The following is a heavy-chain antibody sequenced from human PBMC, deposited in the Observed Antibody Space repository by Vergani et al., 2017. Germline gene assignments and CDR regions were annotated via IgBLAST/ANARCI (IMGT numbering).Heavy chain of an antibody. CDR1: GFTFSSYS. J-gene: IGHJ4*02. Sequence: EVQLVESGGGLVKPGGSLRLSCAASGFTFSSYSMNWVRQAPGKGLEWVSSISSSSSYIYYADSVKGRFTISRDNAKNSLYLQMNSLRAEDTAVYYCARGINDYVWGSYHWGQGTLVTVSS. CDR3: ARGINDYVWGSYH. D-gene: IGHD3-16*02. V-gene: IGHV3-21*01. CDR2: ISSSSSYI.